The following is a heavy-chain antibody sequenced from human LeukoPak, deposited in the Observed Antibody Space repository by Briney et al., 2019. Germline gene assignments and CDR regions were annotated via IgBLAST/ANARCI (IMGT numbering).Heavy chain of an antibody. D-gene: IGHD4-23*01. CDR2: VKQDGSEK. V-gene: IGHV3-7*01. CDR3: ARGGVRPDY. CDR1: GFTFSTYY. Sequence: GGSLRLSCAASGFTFSTYYMSWVRQAPGKGLEWVANVKQDGSEKYYVDSVKGRFTISRDSAKNSLYLQMDSLRADDTALYYCARGGVRPDYWGQGTLVTVSS. J-gene: IGHJ4*02.